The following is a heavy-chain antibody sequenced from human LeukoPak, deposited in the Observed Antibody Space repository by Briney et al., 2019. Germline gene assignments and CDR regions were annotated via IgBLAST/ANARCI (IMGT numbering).Heavy chain of an antibody. Sequence: GGSLRLSCAASGFTFSTYNMNWVRQAPGKGLEWVSSISSSSSYIYYADSLKGRFTISRDSFKNTLYLQMNSLRPEDTAVYYCAKEGDYYGSGSYRDGFDIWGQGIMVTVSS. D-gene: IGHD3-10*01. J-gene: IGHJ3*02. CDR1: GFTFSTYN. V-gene: IGHV3-21*01. CDR3: AKEGDYYGSGSYRDGFDI. CDR2: ISSSSSYI.